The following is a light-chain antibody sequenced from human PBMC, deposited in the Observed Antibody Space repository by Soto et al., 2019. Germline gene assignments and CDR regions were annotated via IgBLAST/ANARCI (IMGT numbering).Light chain of an antibody. CDR1: QSVGPK. V-gene: IGKV3-15*01. J-gene: IGKJ5*01. Sequence: IVMTQSPDSLSVSPRERATLACRSSQSVGPKFAWYQQKPGQAPRLLIYGASTRATGIPARFSGSGSGTEFTLTISSLQSEDFAVYYCQQYNDRPFTFGQGTRLEI. CDR3: QQYNDRPFT. CDR2: GAS.